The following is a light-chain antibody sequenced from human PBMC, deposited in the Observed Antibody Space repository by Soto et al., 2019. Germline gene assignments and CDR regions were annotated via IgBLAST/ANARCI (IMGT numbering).Light chain of an antibody. V-gene: IGKV1-12*01. CDR2: AAS. J-gene: IGKJ2*01. CDR1: QPISSW. CDR3: QQASSFPHT. Sequence: DIQMTQSPSTVSASVGDRVTITCRASQPISSWLAWFRQRPGKAPERLIYAASTLHSGVPSRFSGSGSGTDFALTISGLRPEDFASYYCQQASSFPHTFGQGTRVDIK.